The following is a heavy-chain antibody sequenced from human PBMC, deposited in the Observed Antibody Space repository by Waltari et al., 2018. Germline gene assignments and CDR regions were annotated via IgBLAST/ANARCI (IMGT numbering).Heavy chain of an antibody. V-gene: IGHV3-23*01. CDR1: GFTFSSYA. CDR2: ISGSGGST. J-gene: IGHJ4*02. CDR3: AKGHYYDSSGHIDY. D-gene: IGHD3-22*01. Sequence: EVQLLESGGGLVQPGGSLRLSCAASGFTFSSYAMSWVRKAPGKGLEWVSAISGSGGSTYYADSVKGRFTISRDNSKNTLYLQMNSLRAEDTAVYYCAKGHYYDSSGHIDYWGQGTLVTVSS.